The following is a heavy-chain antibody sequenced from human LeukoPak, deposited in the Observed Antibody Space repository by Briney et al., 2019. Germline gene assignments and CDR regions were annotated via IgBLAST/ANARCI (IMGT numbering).Heavy chain of an antibody. D-gene: IGHD3-9*01. CDR3: ARARGRYIDFLDY. V-gene: IGHV4-39*02. CDR2: FFYSGST. CDR1: GGSISSNYY. J-gene: IGHJ4*02. Sequence: SETLSLTCTVSGGSISSNYYWGWIRQPPGKGLEWIVSFFYSGSTYYNPSLKSRVTISVDSSKNQFSLRLTSVTAADTAVYYCARARGRYIDFLDYWGQGTLITVSS.